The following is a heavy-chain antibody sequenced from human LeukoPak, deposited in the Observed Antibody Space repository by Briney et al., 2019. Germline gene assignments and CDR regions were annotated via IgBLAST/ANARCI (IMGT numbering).Heavy chain of an antibody. J-gene: IGHJ5*02. Sequence: GGSLRLSCAASGFTFSSYSMNWVRQAPGKGLEWVSSISSSSSYIYYADSVKGRFTISGDNAKNSLYLQMNSLRAEDTAVYYCAGQSRLGYCSGGSCYSQPFDPWGQGTLVTVSS. CDR2: ISSSSSYI. CDR3: AGQSRLGYCSGGSCYSQPFDP. D-gene: IGHD2-15*01. CDR1: GFTFSSYS. V-gene: IGHV3-21*01.